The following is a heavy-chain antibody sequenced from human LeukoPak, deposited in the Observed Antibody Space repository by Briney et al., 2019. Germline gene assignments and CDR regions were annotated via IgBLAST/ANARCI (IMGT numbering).Heavy chain of an antibody. Sequence: GGSLRLSCAASGFTFSGSAMHWVRQASGKGLEWVGRIRSKANSYATAHAASVKGRFTISRDDSKNTAYLQMNSLKTEDTAVYYCTRHGLLWFGESDYYYYYMDVWGKGTTVTVSS. CDR3: TRHGLLWFGESDYYYYYMDV. V-gene: IGHV3-73*01. J-gene: IGHJ6*03. CDR2: IRSKANSYAT. CDR1: GFTFSGSA. D-gene: IGHD3-10*01.